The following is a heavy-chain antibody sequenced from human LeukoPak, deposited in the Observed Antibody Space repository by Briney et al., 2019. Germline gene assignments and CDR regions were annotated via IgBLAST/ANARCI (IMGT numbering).Heavy chain of an antibody. CDR3: AINYYDSSGPQAD. D-gene: IGHD3-22*01. J-gene: IGHJ4*02. CDR2: IIPIFGTA. V-gene: IGHV1-69*06. CDR1: AGTFSSYA. Sequence: SVKVSCKASAGTFSSYAISCVRQPPGQGLERMGRIIPIFGTANYAQKLQGRVTITADKSTSTAYMELSSLRSEDTAVYYCAINYYDSSGPQADWGQGTLVTVSS.